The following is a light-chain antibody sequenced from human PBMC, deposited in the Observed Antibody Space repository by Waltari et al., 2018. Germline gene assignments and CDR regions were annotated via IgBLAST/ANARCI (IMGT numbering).Light chain of an antibody. V-gene: IGLV7-43*01. CDR1: TGAVTSGHY. CDR3: LLYYGGARV. J-gene: IGLJ3*02. Sequence: QIVVTQEPSLTVSPGGTVTLTCTFSTGAVTSGHYPNWFQQKPGQAPRALIYSTTNKPPWTPARFSGSLLEGKAALTLSGVQPDDEAEYYCLLYYGGARVFGGGTNLTVL. CDR2: STT.